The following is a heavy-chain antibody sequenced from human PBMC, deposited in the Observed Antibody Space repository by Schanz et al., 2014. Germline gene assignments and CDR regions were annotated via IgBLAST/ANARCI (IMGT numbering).Heavy chain of an antibody. CDR2: ISSGGGST. Sequence: EVQLLESGGGLVQPGGSLRLSCASSGFSFTTYAMSWVRQAPGKGLEWVSSISSGGGSTYYADSVKGRFTISRDNAENTLFLQMNSLRAEDTAVYYCAKSQGSSFDSWGQGTLVTDSS. CDR1: GFSFTTYA. V-gene: IGHV3-23*01. J-gene: IGHJ4*02. CDR3: AKSQGSSFDS. D-gene: IGHD6-13*01.